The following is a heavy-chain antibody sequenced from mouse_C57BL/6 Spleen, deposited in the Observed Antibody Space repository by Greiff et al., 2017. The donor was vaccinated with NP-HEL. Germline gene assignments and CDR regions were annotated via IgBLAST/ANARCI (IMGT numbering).Heavy chain of an antibody. Sequence: EVKVVESGGGLVKPGGSLKLSCAASGFTFSDYGMHWVRQAPEKGLEWVAYISSGSSTIYYADTVKGRFTISRDNAKNTLFLQMTSLRSEDTAMYYCARNDGLTEFDVWGTGTTVTVSS. D-gene: IGHD2-3*01. J-gene: IGHJ1*03. CDR1: GFTFSDYG. V-gene: IGHV5-17*01. CDR2: ISSGSSTI. CDR3: ARNDGLTEFDV.